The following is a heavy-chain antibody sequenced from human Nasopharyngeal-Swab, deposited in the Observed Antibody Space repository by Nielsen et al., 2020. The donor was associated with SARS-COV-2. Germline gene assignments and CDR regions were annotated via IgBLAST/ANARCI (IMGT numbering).Heavy chain of an antibody. Sequence: VRQAPGKGLEWVSVIYSGGSTYCADSVKGRFTISRDNSKNTLYLQMNSLRAEDTAVYYCARGISSSLYWGQGTLVTVSS. CDR3: ARGISSSLY. D-gene: IGHD6-6*01. J-gene: IGHJ4*02. V-gene: IGHV3-53*01. CDR2: IYSGGST.